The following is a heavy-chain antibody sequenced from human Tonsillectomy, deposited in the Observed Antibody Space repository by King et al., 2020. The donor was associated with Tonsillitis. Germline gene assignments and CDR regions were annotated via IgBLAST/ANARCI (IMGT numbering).Heavy chain of an antibody. CDR3: AKDMVSRSWFPRGSSDY. J-gene: IGHJ4*02. Sequence: VQLVESGGGVVQPGGSLRLSCAASGFTFSDYGIHWVRQAPGKGLEWVAFIRYDGSNKYYADSVKGRFTISRDNSRNTLYLQMNSLRAEDTAVYYCAKDMVSRSWFPRGSSDYWGQGTLVTGSS. CDR1: GFTFSDYG. D-gene: IGHD6-13*01. V-gene: IGHV3-30*02. CDR2: IRYDGSNK.